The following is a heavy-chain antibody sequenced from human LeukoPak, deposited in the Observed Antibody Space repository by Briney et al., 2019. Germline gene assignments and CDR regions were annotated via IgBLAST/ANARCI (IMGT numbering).Heavy chain of an antibody. V-gene: IGHV3-30-3*01. J-gene: IGHJ4*02. CDR3: AKGPDY. Sequence: GRSLRLSCAASGFTFSSYAMHWVRQAPGKGLEWVAVISYDGSNKYYADSVKGRFTISRDNSKNTLYLQMNSLRAEDTAVYYCAKGPDYWGQGTLVTVSS. CDR2: ISYDGSNK. CDR1: GFTFSSYA.